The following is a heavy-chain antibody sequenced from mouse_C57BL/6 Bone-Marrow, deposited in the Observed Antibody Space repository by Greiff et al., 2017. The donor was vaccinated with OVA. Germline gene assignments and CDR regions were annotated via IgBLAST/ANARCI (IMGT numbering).Heavy chain of an antibody. CDR2: IYPGSGST. CDR1: GYTFTSYW. D-gene: IGHD1-1*01. V-gene: IGHV1-55*01. Sequence: QVQLQQPGAELVKPGASVKMSCKASGYTFTSYWITWVKQRPGQGLEWIGDIYPGSGSTNYNEKFKSKATLTVETSSSTAYMQLSSLTSEDSAVYYCARRAWNGSSPWCAYWGQGTLVTVSA. CDR3: ARRAWNGSSPWCAY. J-gene: IGHJ3*01.